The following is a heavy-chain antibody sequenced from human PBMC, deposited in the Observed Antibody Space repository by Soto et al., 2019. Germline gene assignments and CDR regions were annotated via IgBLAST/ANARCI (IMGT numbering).Heavy chain of an antibody. CDR1: GFTFSASA. V-gene: IGHV3-73*01. Sequence: PGGSLRLSCAASGFTFSASAMLWVRQASGKGLEWVGRIRSKANNYATVYPASVKGRFTISRDDSKNTAYLQMNSLKAEDTAVYYCATHSRDGYNDGYHLAYSARGTPVTVSS. CDR3: ATHSRDGYNDGYHLAY. J-gene: IGHJ4*02. CDR2: IRSKANNYAT. D-gene: IGHD5-12*01.